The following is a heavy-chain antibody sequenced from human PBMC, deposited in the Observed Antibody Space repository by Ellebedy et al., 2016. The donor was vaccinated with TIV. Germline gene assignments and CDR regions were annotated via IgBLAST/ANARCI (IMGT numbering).Heavy chain of an antibody. Sequence: PGGSLRLSCAASGFTFSTYAMGWVRQTPGKGLEWVSGINAGGGKTYYADSGQGRFTIYRDNSKNTMYLEMNSLRAEDTAIYYCAKDQVGGDGRWVFDLWGQGTMVTVSS. V-gene: IGHV3-23*01. CDR2: INAGGGKT. D-gene: IGHD3-16*01. J-gene: IGHJ3*01. CDR3: AKDQVGGDGRWVFDL. CDR1: GFTFSTYA.